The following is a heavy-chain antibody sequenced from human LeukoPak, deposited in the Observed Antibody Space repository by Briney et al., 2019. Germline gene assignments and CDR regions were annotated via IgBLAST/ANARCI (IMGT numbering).Heavy chain of an antibody. V-gene: IGHV1-2*02. CDR1: GYTFTGYY. Sequence: ASVKVSCKASGYTFTGYYMHWVRQAPGQGLEWMGWINPNSGGTNYAQKFQGRVTMTRDTSISTAYMELSRLRSDDTAVYYCARERGYCSGGNCYSADAFDIWGQGTMVTVSS. CDR3: ARERGYCSGGNCYSADAFDI. D-gene: IGHD2-15*01. J-gene: IGHJ3*02. CDR2: INPNSGGT.